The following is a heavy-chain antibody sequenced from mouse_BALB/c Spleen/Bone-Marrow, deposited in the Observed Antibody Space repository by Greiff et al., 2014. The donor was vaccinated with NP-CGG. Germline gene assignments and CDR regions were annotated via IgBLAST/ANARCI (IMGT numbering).Heavy chain of an antibody. D-gene: IGHD1-2*01. CDR3: ARITTATGAMDY. J-gene: IGHJ4*01. CDR1: GFSLTNYG. Sequence: QVQLQQPGPGLVAPSQSLSITCTVSGFSLTNYGVHWVRQPPGKGLEWLGVIWADGSTNYNSALMSRLSISKDNSKSQVFLKMNSLQTDDTAMYYCARITTATGAMDYWGQGTSVTVSS. CDR2: IWADGST. V-gene: IGHV2-9*02.